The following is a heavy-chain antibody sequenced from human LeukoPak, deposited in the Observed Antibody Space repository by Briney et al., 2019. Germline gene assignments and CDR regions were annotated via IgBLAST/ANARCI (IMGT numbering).Heavy chain of an antibody. Sequence: GGSLRLSCAASGFTFDDYAMHWVRQAPGKGLEWVSLISGAGGTTYYTDSVWGRFTISRDNSKNSLYLQINSLRTEDTALYYCAKDRGSSGNLFDYWGQGTLVTVSS. J-gene: IGHJ4*02. CDR3: AKDRGSSGNLFDY. CDR1: GFTFDDYA. CDR2: ISGAGGTT. V-gene: IGHV3-43*02. D-gene: IGHD3-22*01.